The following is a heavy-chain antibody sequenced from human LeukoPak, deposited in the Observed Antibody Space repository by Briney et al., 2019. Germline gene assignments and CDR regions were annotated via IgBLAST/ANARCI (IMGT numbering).Heavy chain of an antibody. V-gene: IGHV5-51*01. J-gene: IGHJ5*02. Sequence: GESLKISCKGSGYSFTSFWIGWVRQMPGKGLEWMGIIYPGDSDTRYSPSFQGQVTISADKSIRTAYQQWSSLKASDTAMYYCARRAAEWELLDVWGQGTLVTVSS. CDR1: GYSFTSFW. D-gene: IGHD1-26*01. CDR2: IYPGDSDT. CDR3: ARRAAEWELLDV.